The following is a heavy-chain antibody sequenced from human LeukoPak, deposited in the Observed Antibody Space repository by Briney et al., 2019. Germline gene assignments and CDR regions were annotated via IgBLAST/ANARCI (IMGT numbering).Heavy chain of an antibody. D-gene: IGHD3-9*01. V-gene: IGHV4-59*01. CDR2: IYYSGST. Sequence: SETLSLTCTVSGGSISSYYWSWIRQPPGEGLEWIGYIYYSGSTNYNPSLKSRVTISVDTSKNQFSLKLSSVTAADTAVYYCARVDLYYYYMDVWGKGTTVTVSS. J-gene: IGHJ6*03. CDR1: GGSISSYY. CDR3: ARVDLYYYYMDV.